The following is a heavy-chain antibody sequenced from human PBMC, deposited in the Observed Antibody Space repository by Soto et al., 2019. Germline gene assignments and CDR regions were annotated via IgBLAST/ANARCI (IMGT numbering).Heavy chain of an antibody. CDR1: SDSISSSTYY. CDR2: IFYTGST. J-gene: IGHJ5*02. CDR3: ARQGRVVIPSTMAKWFDP. V-gene: IGHV4-39*01. D-gene: IGHD2-2*01. Sequence: SETLSLTCTVSSDSISSSTYYWGWIRQPPGKGLEWVGTIFYTGSTYYNPSLKSRVTISVDTSKNQFSLRLSSVTAADTAVYYCARQGRVVIPSTMAKWFDPWGQGTLVTVSS.